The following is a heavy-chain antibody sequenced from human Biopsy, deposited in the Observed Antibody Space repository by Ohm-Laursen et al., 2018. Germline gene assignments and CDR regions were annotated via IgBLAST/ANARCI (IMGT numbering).Heavy chain of an antibody. J-gene: IGHJ4*02. D-gene: IGHD3-22*01. CDR3: AKDRFPYTSGYSSVFEY. CDR1: GFTFSSYG. CDR2: ISNDGDIK. V-gene: IGHV3-30*18. Sequence: SLRLSCAASGFTFSSYGMHWVRQAPGKGLEWVSLISNDGDIKYSADSMEGRFTISRDNSRNTLFLQMNSLKAEDTAVYYCAKDRFPYTSGYSSVFEYWGQGTLVAVSS.